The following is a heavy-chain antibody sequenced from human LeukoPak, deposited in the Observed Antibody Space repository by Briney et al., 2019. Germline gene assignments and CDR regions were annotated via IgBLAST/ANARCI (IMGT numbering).Heavy chain of an antibody. J-gene: IGHJ6*03. V-gene: IGHV3-48*03. D-gene: IGHD2-2*01. CDR1: GFTFNNYE. CDR3: ARVGSVVPEDWNYMDV. CDR2: ITSSASPI. Sequence: QPGGSLRLSCAVSGFTFNNYEMNWVRQAPGKGLEWISYITSSASPIYYADSVKGRFTISRDNSKNTLYLQMNSLRAEDTAVYYCARVGSVVPEDWNYMDVWGKGTTVTVSS.